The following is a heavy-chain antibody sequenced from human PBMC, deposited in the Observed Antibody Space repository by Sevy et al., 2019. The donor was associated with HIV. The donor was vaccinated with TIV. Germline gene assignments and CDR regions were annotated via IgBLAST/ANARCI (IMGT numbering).Heavy chain of an antibody. CDR2: IKQDGSEK. J-gene: IGHJ3*02. Sequence: GGSLRLSCAASGFTFSSYWMSWVRQAPGKGLEWVANIKQDGSEKYYVDSVKGRFTISRDNAKNSLYLQMNSVRAEDTAVYYCARGVGGRTRLRFLEWLFDEDAFDIWGQGTMVTVSS. CDR3: ARGVGGRTRLRFLEWLFDEDAFDI. V-gene: IGHV3-7*01. D-gene: IGHD3-3*01. CDR1: GFTFSSYW.